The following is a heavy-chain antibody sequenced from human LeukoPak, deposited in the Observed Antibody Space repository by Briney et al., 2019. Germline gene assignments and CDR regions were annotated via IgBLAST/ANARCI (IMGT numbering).Heavy chain of an antibody. D-gene: IGHD6-19*01. CDR3: ARDVGGIAVADNYFDY. V-gene: IGHV4-59*01. J-gene: IGHJ4*02. Sequence: SETLSLTCTVSGGSISSYYWSWIRQPPGKGLEWIGYIYYSGSTNYIPSLKSRVTISVDTSKNQFSLKLSSVTAADTAVYYCARDVGGIAVADNYFDYWGQGTLVTISS. CDR1: GGSISSYY. CDR2: IYYSGST.